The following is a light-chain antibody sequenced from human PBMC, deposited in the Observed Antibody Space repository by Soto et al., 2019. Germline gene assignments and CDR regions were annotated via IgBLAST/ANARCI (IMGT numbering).Light chain of an antibody. J-gene: IGLJ1*01. Sequence: QSALTQPPSASGSPGQSVTISCTGTSSDIGAYNYVSWYQQHPGKVPKLMIYEVSKRPSGVSNRFSGSKSDNTASLTISGLQAEDEADYYCCSYEGSSTPYVFGTGTKVTVL. CDR2: EVS. CDR3: CSYEGSSTPYV. V-gene: IGLV2-23*02. CDR1: SSDIGAYNY.